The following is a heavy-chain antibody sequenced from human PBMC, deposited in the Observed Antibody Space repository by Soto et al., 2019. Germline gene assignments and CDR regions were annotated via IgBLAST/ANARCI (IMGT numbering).Heavy chain of an antibody. J-gene: IGHJ4*02. CDR3: ARDPVVTSGGSCYHFDY. Sequence: EVQLVESGGGLVQVGGSLRLSCAASGFTFSRYNMNWVHQAPGKGLEWVSYISLNSNTIYYADSVKGRFTISRDNAQNTLYLQMHSLGDEDTALYYCARDPVVTSGGSCYHFDYWGQGTLVTVSS. CDR1: GFTFSRYN. V-gene: IGHV3-48*02. D-gene: IGHD2-15*01. CDR2: ISLNSNTI.